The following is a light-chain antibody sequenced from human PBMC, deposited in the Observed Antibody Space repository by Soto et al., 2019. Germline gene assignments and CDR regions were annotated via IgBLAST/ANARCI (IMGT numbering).Light chain of an antibody. V-gene: IGLV2-8*01. Sequence: QSALTQPPSASGSLGQSVTISCTGSSSDVGYYDSVSWYQHHPGKAPQAVIYEVNKRPSGVPDRFSGSKSGNTASLTVSGLQAEDEGDYYCSSYAGSNKVFGTGTKLTVL. J-gene: IGLJ1*01. CDR1: SSDVGYYDS. CDR2: EVN. CDR3: SSYAGSNKV.